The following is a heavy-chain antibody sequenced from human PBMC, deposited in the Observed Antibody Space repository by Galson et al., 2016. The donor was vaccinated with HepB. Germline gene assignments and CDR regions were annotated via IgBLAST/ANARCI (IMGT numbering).Heavy chain of an antibody. CDR3: ARTKIVVLIRRADAFDI. D-gene: IGHD3-22*01. V-gene: IGHV4-59*01. Sequence: SETLSLTCTVSGGSISSDYWSWIRQPPGKGLEWIGYIYYSGSTNYNPSLKSRVTISVDTSKNQFSLQLSSVTAADTAVYYCARTKIVVLIRRADAFDIWGQGTMVTVSS. J-gene: IGHJ3*02. CDR1: GGSISSDY. CDR2: IYYSGST.